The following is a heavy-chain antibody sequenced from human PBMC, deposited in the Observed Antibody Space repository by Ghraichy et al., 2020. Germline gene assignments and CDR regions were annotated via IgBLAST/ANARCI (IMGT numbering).Heavy chain of an antibody. V-gene: IGHV6-1*01. Sequence: SQTLSLTCAISGDSVSSNSAAWNWIRQSPSRGLEWLGRTYYRSKWYNDYAVSVKSRITINPDTSKNQFSLQLNSVTPEDTAVYYCARTPRDYYDSSGYYDLFDYWGQGTLVTVSS. CDR1: GDSVSSNSAA. CDR2: TYYRSKWYN. D-gene: IGHD3-22*01. CDR3: ARTPRDYYDSSGYYDLFDY. J-gene: IGHJ4*02.